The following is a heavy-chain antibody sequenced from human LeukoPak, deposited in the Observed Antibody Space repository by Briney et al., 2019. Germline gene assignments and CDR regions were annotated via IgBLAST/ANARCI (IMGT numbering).Heavy chain of an antibody. V-gene: IGHV4-39*07. CDR1: GGSISSSSYY. J-gene: IGHJ4*02. Sequence: SETLSLTCAVSGGSISSSSYYWGWIRQPPGKGLEWIGSIYYSGSTYYNPSLKSRVTISVDTSKNQFSLKLSSVTAADTAVYYCARVSEIVGATVYWGQGTLVTVSS. CDR3: ARVSEIVGATVY. D-gene: IGHD1-26*01. CDR2: IYYSGST.